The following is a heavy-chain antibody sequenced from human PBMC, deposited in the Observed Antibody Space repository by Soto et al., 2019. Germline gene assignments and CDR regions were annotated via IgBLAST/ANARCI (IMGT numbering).Heavy chain of an antibody. CDR1: GFTFSDYY. J-gene: IGHJ3*02. CDR2: IGSSSSYT. V-gene: IGHV3-11*05. Sequence: QVQLVESGGGLVKPGGSLRLSCAASGFTFSDYYMSWIRQAPGQGLEWVSSIGSSSSYTNYADSVKGRLTISRDSAKNSLYLQMNSLRAEDTAVYYCAIDANILTGSDAFDIWGQETMVTVSS. CDR3: AIDANILTGSDAFDI. D-gene: IGHD3-9*01.